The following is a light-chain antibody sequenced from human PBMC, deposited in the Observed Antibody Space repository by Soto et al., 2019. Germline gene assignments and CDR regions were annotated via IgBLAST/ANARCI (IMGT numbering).Light chain of an antibody. CDR2: DVS. V-gene: IGLV2-14*03. CDR1: SSDVGGYDH. Sequence: QSALTQPASVSGSPGQSITISCTGTSSDVGGYDHVSWYQQHPGKAPKLIIYDVSIRPSGVSNRFSGSKSGNTASLAVSGLQAEDEADYYCSSYTSKDTLVFCGGTKVTVL. CDR3: SSYTSKDTLV. J-gene: IGLJ3*02.